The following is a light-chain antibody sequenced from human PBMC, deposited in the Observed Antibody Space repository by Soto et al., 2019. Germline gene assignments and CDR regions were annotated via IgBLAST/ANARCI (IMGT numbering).Light chain of an antibody. CDR2: EGS. J-gene: IGLJ2*01. CDR3: CSYAGSSASVV. Sequence: QSALTQPASVSGSPGQSITISCTGTSSDVGGYNLVSWYQQHPGKAPKLMIYEGSKRPPGVSNRYSGYMSGITASLTSSGLQAEDEADYYWCSYAGSSASVVFGGGTELAVL. CDR1: SSDVGGYNL. V-gene: IGLV2-23*01.